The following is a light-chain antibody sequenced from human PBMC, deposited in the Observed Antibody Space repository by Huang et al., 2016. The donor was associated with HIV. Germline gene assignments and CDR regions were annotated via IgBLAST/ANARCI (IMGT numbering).Light chain of an antibody. CDR2: ATS. CDR1: QSISSY. V-gene: IGKV1-39*01. CDR3: QQTYSTPWT. J-gene: IGKJ1*01. Sequence: DIQMTQSPSSLSASVGGRITGACRASQSISSYLNWYQQRPGNAPKLLIYATSSLQSGVPARFSGRGTGTTFILTISALQPEDFATYYCQQTYSTPWTFGQGTKVEVK.